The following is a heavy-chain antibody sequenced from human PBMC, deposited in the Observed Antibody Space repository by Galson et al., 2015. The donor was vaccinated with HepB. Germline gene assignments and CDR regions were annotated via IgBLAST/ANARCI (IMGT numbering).Heavy chain of an antibody. CDR2: IYYSGST. Sequence: ETLSLTCTVSGGSISSSSYYWGWIRQPPGKGLEWIGSIYYSGSTYYNPSLKSRVTISVDTSKNQFSLKLSSVTAADTAVYYCARHGRDYYDSSGYSGWFDPWGQGTLVTVSS. J-gene: IGHJ5*02. D-gene: IGHD3-22*01. CDR3: ARHGRDYYDSSGYSGWFDP. V-gene: IGHV4-39*01. CDR1: GGSISSSSYY.